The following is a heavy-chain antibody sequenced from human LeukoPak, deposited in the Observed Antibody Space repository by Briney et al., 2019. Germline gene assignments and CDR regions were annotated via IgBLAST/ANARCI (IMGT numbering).Heavy chain of an antibody. V-gene: IGHV3-9*03. Sequence: GGSLRLSCAASVFTFDDYAMHWVRHAPGKGLEWVSGTSWNSGSIGYADSVKGRFTISRDNAKNSLYLQMNSLRAEDMALYYCAKGLRSVTTWAFDIWGQGTMVTVSA. CDR2: TSWNSGSI. D-gene: IGHD4-17*01. CDR1: VFTFDDYA. J-gene: IGHJ3*02. CDR3: AKGLRSVTTWAFDI.